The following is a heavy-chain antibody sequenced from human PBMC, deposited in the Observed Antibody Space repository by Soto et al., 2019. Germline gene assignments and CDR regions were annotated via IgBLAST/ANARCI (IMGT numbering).Heavy chain of an antibody. J-gene: IGHJ6*02. V-gene: IGHV3-30-3*01. CDR1: GFNFGTYA. D-gene: IGHD1-1*01. CDR3: ARVTPGNNLYYFSGLDV. Sequence: GGSLRLSCVASGFNFGTYAIHWVRQAPGKGLRWVALIAYDGINTYYADSVKGRFTISRDNSKNTLHLQMNSLRPEDTGVYFCARVTPGNNLYYFSGLDVWGQGTSVTVSS. CDR2: IAYDGINT.